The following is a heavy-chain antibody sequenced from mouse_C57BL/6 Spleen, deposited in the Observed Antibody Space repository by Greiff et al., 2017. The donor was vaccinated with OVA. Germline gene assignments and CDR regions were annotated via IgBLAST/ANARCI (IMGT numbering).Heavy chain of an antibody. CDR2: ISYDGSN. Sequence: EVKLLESGPGLVKPSQSLSLTCSVTGYSITSGYYWNWIRQFPGNKLEWMGYISYDGSNNYNPSLKNRISITRDTSKNQFFLKLNSVTTEDTATYYCERGESNFDYWGQGTTLTVSS. D-gene: IGHD5-1*01. CDR1: GYSITSGYY. V-gene: IGHV3-6*01. J-gene: IGHJ2*01. CDR3: ERGESNFDY.